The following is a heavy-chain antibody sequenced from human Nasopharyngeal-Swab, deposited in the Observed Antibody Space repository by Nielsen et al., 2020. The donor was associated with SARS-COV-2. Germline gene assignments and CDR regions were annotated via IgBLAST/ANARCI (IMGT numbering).Heavy chain of an antibody. D-gene: IGHD6-19*01. Sequence: SEPLSPTCTAPGGSISSSSCYWGWIRQPPGKGLEWTGSIYYSRSTYYTPSLKSRVTISVDTSKNQFSLKLSSVTAADTAVYYCARDYGRGLVFDYWGQGTLVTVSS. CDR3: ARDYGRGLVFDY. CDR1: GGSISSSSCY. CDR2: IYYSRST. J-gene: IGHJ4*02. V-gene: IGHV4-39*07.